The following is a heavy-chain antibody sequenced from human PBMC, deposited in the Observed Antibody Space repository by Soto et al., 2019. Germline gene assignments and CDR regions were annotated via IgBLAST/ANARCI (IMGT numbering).Heavy chain of an antibody. J-gene: IGHJ6*02. D-gene: IGHD3-10*01. V-gene: IGHV1-8*01. CDR2: MNPNSGNT. CDR3: ERSPPTSYYYGSGSPAHYYYHYYAMDV. CDR1: GYTFTSYD. Sequence: GASVKVSCKASGYTFTSYDINWVRQATGQGLEWMGWMNPNSGNTGYAQKFQGRVTMTRNTSISTAYMELSSLRSEDTAVSYCERSPPTSYYYGSGSPAHYYYHYYAMDVWGPGTMVTVSS.